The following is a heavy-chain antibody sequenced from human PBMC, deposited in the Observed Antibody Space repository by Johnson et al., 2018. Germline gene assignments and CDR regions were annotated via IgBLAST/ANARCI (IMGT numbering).Heavy chain of an antibody. V-gene: IGHV3-23*04. D-gene: IGHD1-26*01. CDR3: AKVLGLAGYDY. CDR2: ISDAGGST. CDR1: GFTFSSYA. J-gene: IGHJ4*02. Sequence: VPLVESGGGLVQPGRSLRLSFTASGFTFSSYAMSWVRQAPGKGLEWVSTISDAGGSTYYVDSVKGRFTISRDNSKNTLNLQINSLRDEDTAVYYCAKVLGLAGYDYWGQGTLVTVSS.